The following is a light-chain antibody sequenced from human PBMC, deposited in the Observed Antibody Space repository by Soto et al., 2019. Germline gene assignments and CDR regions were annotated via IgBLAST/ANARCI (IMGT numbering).Light chain of an antibody. CDR1: SSDGGGYNY. CDR2: DVS. J-gene: IGLJ2*01. CDR3: SSYTSSSTLEV. Sequence: QSALTQPASVSGSPGQSITISCTGTSSDGGGYNYVSWYQQHPGKAPKLMIYDVSNRPSGVSNRFSGSKSGNTASLTISGLQAEDEADYYCSSYTSSSTLEVFGGGTKVTVL. V-gene: IGLV2-14*01.